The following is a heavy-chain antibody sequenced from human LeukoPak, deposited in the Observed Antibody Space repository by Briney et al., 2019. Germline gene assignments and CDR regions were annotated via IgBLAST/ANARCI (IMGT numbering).Heavy chain of an antibody. CDR1: VGTFSSYA. J-gene: IGHJ4*02. CDR3: ARGPAVAGTFDY. CDR2: IIPIFGPA. Sequence: SVKVSCKASVGTFSSYAISWVRQAPGQGLEWMGGIIPIFGPANYAQKFQGRVTITADESTSTDYMELSSLRSEDTAVYYCARGPAVAGTFDYWGQGTLVTVSS. V-gene: IGHV1-69*01. D-gene: IGHD6-19*01.